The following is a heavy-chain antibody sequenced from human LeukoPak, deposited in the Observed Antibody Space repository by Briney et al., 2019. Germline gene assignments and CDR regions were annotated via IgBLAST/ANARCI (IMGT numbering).Heavy chain of an antibody. CDR3: ARDLKYGDYDPRTHWFDP. CDR1: GGTFSSYA. Sequence: SVQVSCKASGGTFSSYAISWVRQAPGQGLEGMGGIIPIFGTANYAQKFQGRVTITADASTSTAYMELSSLRSEDTAVYYCARDLKYGDYDPRTHWFDPWGQGTLVTVSS. J-gene: IGHJ5*02. CDR2: IIPIFGTA. V-gene: IGHV1-69*01. D-gene: IGHD3-16*01.